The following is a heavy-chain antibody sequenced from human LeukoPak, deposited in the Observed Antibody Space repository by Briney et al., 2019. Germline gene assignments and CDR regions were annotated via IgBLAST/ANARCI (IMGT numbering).Heavy chain of an antibody. CDR1: GGSFSGYY. D-gene: IGHD3/OR15-3a*01. CDR3: ARRGTYYYMDV. Sequence: PSETLSLTCAVYGGSFSGYYWSWLRQPPGKGLEWIGEINHSGSTNYNPSLKSRVTISVDTSKNQFSLKLSSVTAADTAVYYCARRGTYYYMDVWGKGTTVTISS. J-gene: IGHJ6*03. V-gene: IGHV4-34*01. CDR2: INHSGST.